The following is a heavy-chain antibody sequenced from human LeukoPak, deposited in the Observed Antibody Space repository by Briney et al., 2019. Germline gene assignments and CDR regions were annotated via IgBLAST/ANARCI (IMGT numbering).Heavy chain of an antibody. J-gene: IGHJ3*02. V-gene: IGHV3-11*01. Sequence: PGGSLRLSCAASGFTFSDYYMSWIRQAPGKGLEWVSYISNSGSIIYYADSVKGRFTISRDNAKNLVYLQMNSLRAEDTAVYYCARETLGVTAFDIWGQGTMVTVSS. CDR3: ARETLGVTAFDI. D-gene: IGHD2-21*02. CDR1: GFTFSDYY. CDR2: ISNSGSII.